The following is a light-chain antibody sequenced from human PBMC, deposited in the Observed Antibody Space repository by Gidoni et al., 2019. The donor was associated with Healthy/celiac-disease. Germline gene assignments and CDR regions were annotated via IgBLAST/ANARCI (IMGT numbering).Light chain of an antibody. J-gene: IGLJ2*01. V-gene: IGLV2-14*01. CDR1: SSDVGGYNY. Sequence: QSALTQPASLSGSPGQSITSSCTGTSSDVGGYNYVSWYQQHQGKAPKLMIYDVSNRPSGVSNRFSGSKSGNTASLTISGLQAEDEADYYCSSYTSSSTLVVFGGGTKLTVL. CDR2: DVS. CDR3: SSYTSSSTLVV.